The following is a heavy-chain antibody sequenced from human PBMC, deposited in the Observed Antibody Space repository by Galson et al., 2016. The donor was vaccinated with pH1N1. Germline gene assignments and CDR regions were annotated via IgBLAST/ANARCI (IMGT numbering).Heavy chain of an antibody. CDR3: AKVRLEWELGGGWFDP. CDR2: ISGGDGST. D-gene: IGHD1-26*01. J-gene: IGHJ5*02. CDR1: GFTFSNYA. Sequence: SLRLSCAASRFKASGFTFSNYAMSWVRQAPGKGLEWVSTISGGDGSTYYADSVKGRFTISRDNSKNTLYLQMNSLRAEDTAIYYCAKVRLEWELGGGWFDPWGQGTLVTVSS. V-gene: IGHV3-23*01.